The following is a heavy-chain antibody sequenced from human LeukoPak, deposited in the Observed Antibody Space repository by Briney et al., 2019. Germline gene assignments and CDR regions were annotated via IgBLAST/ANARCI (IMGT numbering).Heavy chain of an antibody. CDR2: ISAYNGNT. CDR1: GYTFTSYG. Sequence: ASVKVSCKASGYTFTSYGISWVRQAPGQGLEWMGWISAYNGNTNYAQKLQGRVTMNTDTSTSTAYMELRSLRSDDTAVYYCARGVLGSYYYYMDVWGKGTTVTVSS. CDR3: ARGVLGSYYYYMDV. V-gene: IGHV1-18*01. J-gene: IGHJ6*03. D-gene: IGHD2-15*01.